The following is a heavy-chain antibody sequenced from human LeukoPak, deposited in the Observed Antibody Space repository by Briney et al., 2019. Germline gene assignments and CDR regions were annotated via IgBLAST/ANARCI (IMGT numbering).Heavy chain of an antibody. Sequence: GSLRLSCAASGFTFSSYDMHWVRQATGKGLEWVSAIGTAGDTYYPGSVKGRFTISRENAKNSLYLQMNSLRAGDTAVYYCAREAMGGWFDPWGQGTLVTVSS. J-gene: IGHJ5*02. V-gene: IGHV3-13*01. D-gene: IGHD3-16*01. CDR2: IGTAGDT. CDR3: AREAMGGWFDP. CDR1: GFTFSSYD.